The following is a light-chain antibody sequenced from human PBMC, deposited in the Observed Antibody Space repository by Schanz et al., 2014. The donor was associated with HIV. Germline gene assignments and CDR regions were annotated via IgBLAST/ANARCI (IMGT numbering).Light chain of an antibody. J-gene: IGKJ2*01. CDR2: DAS. V-gene: IGKV3D-15*01. CDR1: QSVSSN. CDR3: QQYNNWHT. Sequence: EIVLTQSPGTLSLSPGERATLSCRASQSVSSNLAWYQQKPGQAPRLLIYDASNRATGIPARFSGSGSGTEFTLTISSLQSEDFAVYFCQQYNNWHTFGQGTKLEIK.